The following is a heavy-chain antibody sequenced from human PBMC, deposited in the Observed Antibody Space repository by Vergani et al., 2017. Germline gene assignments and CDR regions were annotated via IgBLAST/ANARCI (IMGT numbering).Heavy chain of an antibody. CDR3: VKEKIDLGSYFFDS. D-gene: IGHD2/OR15-2a*01. J-gene: IGHJ4*01. Sequence: EVLLVESGGDLVQPGGSLRLSCEASGFNFQIYWMGWVRQTAEKGLEWVANIKQDGSEDYYVDSVKGRFTITRDNAKKFIYLQMNSLRADDTAVYYCVKEKIDLGSYFFDSWGHGILVTVSS. CDR2: IKQDGSED. V-gene: IGHV3-7*01. CDR1: GFNFQIYW.